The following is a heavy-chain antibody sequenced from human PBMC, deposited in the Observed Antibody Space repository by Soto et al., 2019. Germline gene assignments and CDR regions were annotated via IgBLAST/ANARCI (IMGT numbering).Heavy chain of an antibody. D-gene: IGHD6-6*01. J-gene: IGHJ4*02. CDR3: ARLGSSSTR. CDR1: GGSISSSSYY. CDR2: IYYSGST. Sequence: SETLSLTCTVSGGSISSSSYYWGWIRQPPGKGLEWIGSIYYSGSTYYNPSLKSRVTISVDTSKNQFSLKLSSVTAADRAVYYCARLGSSSTRWGQGTLVTVS. V-gene: IGHV4-39*01.